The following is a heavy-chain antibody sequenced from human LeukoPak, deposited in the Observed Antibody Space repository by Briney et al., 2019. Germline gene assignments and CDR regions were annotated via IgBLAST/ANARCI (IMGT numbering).Heavy chain of an antibody. CDR1: GYTFTSYD. CDR2: MNPNSGNT. CDR3: AKEAIQLWSYDY. Sequence: GASVKVSCKASGYTFTSYDINWVRQATGQGLEWMGWMNPNSGNTGYVQKFQGRVTMTRNTSISTAYMELSSLRSEDTAVYYCAKEAIQLWSYDYWGQGTLVTVSS. J-gene: IGHJ4*02. D-gene: IGHD5-18*01. V-gene: IGHV1-8*01.